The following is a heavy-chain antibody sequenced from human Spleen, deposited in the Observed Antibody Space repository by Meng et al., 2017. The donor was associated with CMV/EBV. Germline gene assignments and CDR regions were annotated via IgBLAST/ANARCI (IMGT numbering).Heavy chain of an antibody. V-gene: IGHV3-21*01. CDR3: ARKMYSSSPVDIDY. D-gene: IGHD6-6*01. CDR2: ISSSSSYI. J-gene: IGHJ4*02. CDR1: GFTFSGSY. Sequence: ESLKISCTASGFTFSGSYMTWVRQAPGKGLEWVSTISSSSSYIYYADSVKGRFTISRDNAKNTLYLRVNSLRVEDTAVYYCARKMYSSSPVDIDYWGQGTLVTVSS.